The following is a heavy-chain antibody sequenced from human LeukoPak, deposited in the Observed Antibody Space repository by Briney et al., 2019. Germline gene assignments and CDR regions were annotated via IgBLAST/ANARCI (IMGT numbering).Heavy chain of an antibody. CDR3: TKDLSTQWSIES. J-gene: IGHJ4*02. CDR2: ISYDGNTK. CDR1: GFTFSDSG. Sequence: GGSLRLSCAASGFTFSDSGLHWVRQAPGRGLEWVSFISYDGNTKYYADSVMGRFTVSRDDSKNTLYLQMNSLTPEDTAVYYCTKDLSTQWSIESWGQGTLVTVSS. D-gene: IGHD2-8*01. V-gene: IGHV3-30*18.